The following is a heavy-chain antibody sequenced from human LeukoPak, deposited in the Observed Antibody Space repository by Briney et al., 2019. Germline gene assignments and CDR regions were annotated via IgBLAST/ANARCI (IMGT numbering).Heavy chain of an antibody. D-gene: IGHD4-17*01. J-gene: IGHJ6*03. CDR1: GFTFSTYW. Sequence: GGSLRLSCAASGFTFSTYWMSWVRQAPGKGLEWVASIKQDGGEKYYVDSVKGRFTISRDNAKNSLYLQMNSLRTEDTAVYYCARGYGDPLDYYYYMDVWGNGTTVTVSS. CDR2: IKQDGGEK. CDR3: ARGYGDPLDYYYYMDV. V-gene: IGHV3-7*01.